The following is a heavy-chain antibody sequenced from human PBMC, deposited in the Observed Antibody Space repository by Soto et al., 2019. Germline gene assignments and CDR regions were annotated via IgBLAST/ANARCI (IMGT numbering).Heavy chain of an antibody. CDR1: GGSFSGYY. CDR3: ARLAVAGTFGYYYYYGMDV. D-gene: IGHD6-19*01. CDR2: INHSGST. Sequence: QVQLQQWGAGLLKPSETLSLTCAVYGGSFSGYYWSWIRQPPGKGLEWIGEINHSGSTNYNPSLKSRVTISVDTSKNQFSLKLSSVTAADTAVYYCARLAVAGTFGYYYYYGMDVWGQGTTVTVSS. J-gene: IGHJ6*02. V-gene: IGHV4-34*01.